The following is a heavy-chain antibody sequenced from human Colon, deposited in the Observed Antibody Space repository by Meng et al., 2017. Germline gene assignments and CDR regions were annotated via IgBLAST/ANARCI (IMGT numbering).Heavy chain of an antibody. CDR1: GVAISVSQW. CDR3: VRGYLGTPVVHFDS. D-gene: IGHD7-27*01. CDR2: IHYSGNS. Sequence: GPAVVYTSESRSLYSAVSGVAISVSQWWAWSRQSPEKGLEWIGKIHYSGNSNYNPSLKSRVTMSMDKSKNHFSLNLTSVTAADTAIYYFVRGYLGTPVVHFDSWGQGALVTVSS. J-gene: IGHJ4*02. V-gene: IGHV4-4*02.